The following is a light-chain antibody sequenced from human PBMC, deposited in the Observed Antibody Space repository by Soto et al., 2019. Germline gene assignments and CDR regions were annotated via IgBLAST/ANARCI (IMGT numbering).Light chain of an antibody. CDR1: QSIANDY. V-gene: IGKV3-20*01. CDR2: DAS. Sequence: EVALTQSPGTLSLSPGARATLSCRAGQSIANDYLTWYQQKPGQAPRVLIYDASTRAAGIPDRFSGSGSGTDFTLTISRLEPEDSAVYYCQQYGGSPWTFGQGTKVEI. CDR3: QQYGGSPWT. J-gene: IGKJ1*01.